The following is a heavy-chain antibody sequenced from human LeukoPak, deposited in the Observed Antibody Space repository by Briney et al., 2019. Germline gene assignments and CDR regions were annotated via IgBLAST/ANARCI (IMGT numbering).Heavy chain of an antibody. Sequence: PSGTLSLTCAVSGGSISSSNWWSWVRQPPGKGLEWIGEIYHSGSTNYNPSLKSRVTISVDKSKNRFSLKLSSVTAADTAVYYCASLGYYDILTGSSTYAFDIWGQGTMVTVSS. CDR1: GGSISSSNW. V-gene: IGHV4-4*02. CDR3: ASLGYYDILTGSSTYAFDI. J-gene: IGHJ3*02. D-gene: IGHD3-9*01. CDR2: IYHSGST.